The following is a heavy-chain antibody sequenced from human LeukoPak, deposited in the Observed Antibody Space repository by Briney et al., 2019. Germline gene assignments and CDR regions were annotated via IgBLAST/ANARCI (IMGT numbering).Heavy chain of an antibody. CDR3: ARDNARYDILTGYLAGRWGIDY. CDR2: IYYTGNT. D-gene: IGHD3-9*01. J-gene: IGHJ4*02. Sequence: SETLSLTCSVSGDSIIGYYWGWIRQPPGKGLEWIGNIYYTGNTYYNSSLKSRVTISVDTSKNQFSLKLSSVTAADTAVYYCARDNARYDILTGYLAGRWGIDYWGQGTLVTVSS. V-gene: IGHV4-38-2*02. CDR1: GDSIIGYY.